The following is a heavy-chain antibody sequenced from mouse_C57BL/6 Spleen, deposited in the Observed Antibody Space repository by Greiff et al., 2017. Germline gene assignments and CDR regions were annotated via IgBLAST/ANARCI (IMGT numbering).Heavy chain of an antibody. J-gene: IGHJ3*01. V-gene: IGHV5-17*01. CDR1: GFTFSDYG. D-gene: IGHD2-5*01. Sequence: EVMLVESGGGLVKPGGSLKLSCAASGFTFSDYGMHWVRQAPEKGLEWVAYISSGSSTIYYADTVKGRFTISRDNAKNTLFLQMTSLRSEDTAMYYCARDSNYEAYWGQGTLVTVSA. CDR3: ARDSNYEAY. CDR2: ISSGSSTI.